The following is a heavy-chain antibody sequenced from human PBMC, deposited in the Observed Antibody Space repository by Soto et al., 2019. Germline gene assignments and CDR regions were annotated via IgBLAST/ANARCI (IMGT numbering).Heavy chain of an antibody. Sequence: QVQLVESGGGVVQPGRSLRLSCAASGFTFSSHGMHWVRQAPGKGLEWVAVISYDGSNKYYADSVKGRFTISRDNSKNTLYLQMNSLRAEDTAVYYCAKEGYSYGYRRTHYYYYGMDVWGQGTTVTVSS. CDR2: ISYDGSNK. V-gene: IGHV3-30*18. D-gene: IGHD5-18*01. CDR3: AKEGYSYGYRRTHYYYYGMDV. CDR1: GFTFSSHG. J-gene: IGHJ6*02.